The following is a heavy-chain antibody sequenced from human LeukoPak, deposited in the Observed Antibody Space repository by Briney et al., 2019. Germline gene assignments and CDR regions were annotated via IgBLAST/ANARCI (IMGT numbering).Heavy chain of an antibody. CDR3: ARDGDFWSGYDY. CDR2: INPNSGGT. D-gene: IGHD3-3*01. J-gene: IGHJ4*02. V-gene: IGHV1-2*06. Sequence: ASVKVSCKASGYTFTNYYVHWVRQAPGQGLEWMGRINPNSGGTNYAQKFQGRVTMTRDTSISTAYMELSRLRSDDTAVYYCARDGDFWSGYDYWGQGTLVTVSS. CDR1: GYTFTNYY.